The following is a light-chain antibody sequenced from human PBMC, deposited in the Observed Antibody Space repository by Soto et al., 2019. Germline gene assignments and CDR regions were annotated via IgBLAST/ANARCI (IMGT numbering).Light chain of an antibody. CDR2: GAS. V-gene: IGKV3-15*01. Sequence: IVMTQSTATLAVYPGERATLSCRASQSVSSNLAWYQQKPGQAPRLLIYGASTRATGIPARFSGSRSGTEFTLTISSLQSEDFAVYYCQHYNNWPRTFGQGTKVEIK. CDR3: QHYNNWPRT. CDR1: QSVSSN. J-gene: IGKJ1*01.